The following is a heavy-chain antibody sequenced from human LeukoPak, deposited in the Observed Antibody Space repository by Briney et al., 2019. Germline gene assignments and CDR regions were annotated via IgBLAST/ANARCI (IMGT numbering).Heavy chain of an antibody. CDR3: ARETVEYSRPGWFDP. J-gene: IGHJ5*02. V-gene: IGHV3-53*04. D-gene: IGHD6-6*01. Sequence: PGGSLRLSCAASGFTVSSNYMSWVRQAPGKGLEWVSVIYSGGSTYYADSVKGRFTISRHNSKNTLYLQMNSLRAEDTAVYYCARETVEYSRPGWFDPWGQGTLVTVSS. CDR2: IYSGGST. CDR1: GFTVSSNY.